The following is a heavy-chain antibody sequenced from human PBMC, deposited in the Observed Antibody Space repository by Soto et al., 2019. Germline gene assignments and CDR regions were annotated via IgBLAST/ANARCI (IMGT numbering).Heavy chain of an antibody. J-gene: IGHJ4*02. D-gene: IGHD3-10*01. CDR1: GFNFDKFA. CDR2: ISWTGGTI. CDR3: AKDAGSYRYYFDS. V-gene: IGHV3-9*01. Sequence: EVQLVASGGGLVMPGTSLRLSCGASGFNFDKFAMHWVRQAPGKGLEWVAGISWTGGTINYADSVKGRFTISRDNTKNTLYLHMNSLGVDDTARYSCAKDAGSYRYYFDSWGQGTLVTVSS.